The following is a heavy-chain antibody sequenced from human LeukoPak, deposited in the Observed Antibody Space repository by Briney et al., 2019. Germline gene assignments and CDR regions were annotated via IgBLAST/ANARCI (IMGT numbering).Heavy chain of an antibody. CDR1: GFTFSSYA. D-gene: IGHD5-12*01. CDR3: ARGPRWLQFYFGY. J-gene: IGHJ4*02. Sequence: PGGSLRLSCAASGFTFSSYAMHWVRQAPGKGLEWVTAISYDGSNKYYADSVKGRFTISRDNSKNTLYPQMNSLRAEDTAVYYCARGPRWLQFYFGYWGQGTLVTVSS. CDR2: ISYDGSNK. V-gene: IGHV3-30-3*01.